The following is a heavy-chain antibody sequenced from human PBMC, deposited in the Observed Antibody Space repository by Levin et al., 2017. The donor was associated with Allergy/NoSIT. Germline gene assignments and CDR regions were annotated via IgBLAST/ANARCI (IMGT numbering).Heavy chain of an antibody. CDR3: AAGYSSGWYFGPSGY. V-gene: IGHV4-34*01. D-gene: IGHD6-19*01. CDR1: GGSFSGYY. Sequence: SETLSLTCAVYGGSFSGYYWSWIRQPPGKGLEWIGEINHSGSTNYNPSLKSRVTISVDTSKNQFSLKLSSVTAADTAVYYCAAGYSSGWYFGPSGYWGQGTLVTVSS. J-gene: IGHJ4*02. CDR2: INHSGST.